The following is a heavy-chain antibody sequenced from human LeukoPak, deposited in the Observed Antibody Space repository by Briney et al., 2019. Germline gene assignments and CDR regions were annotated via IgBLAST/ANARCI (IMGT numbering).Heavy chain of an antibody. V-gene: IGHV4-59*01. CDR3: ARRGVYGDYAFDY. CDR2: IYYSGST. J-gene: IGHJ4*02. D-gene: IGHD4-17*01. CDR1: GGSISSYY. Sequence: SETLSLTCTVSGGSISSYYWSWIRQPPGKGLEWIGYIYYSGSTNYNPSLKSRVTISVDTSKNQFSLKLSSVTAADTAVHYCARRGVYGDYAFDYWGQGTLVTVSS.